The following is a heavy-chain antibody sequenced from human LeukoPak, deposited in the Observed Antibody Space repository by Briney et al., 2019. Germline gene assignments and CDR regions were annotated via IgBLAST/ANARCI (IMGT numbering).Heavy chain of an antibody. Sequence: GGSLRLSCAASGFTFSDHYMDWVGQAPGKGLQWVGRSRNKGNSYTTEYAASVKGRFTISRDDSKKSMYLQMNSLKTEDTAVYYCARDSGHWGQGTLVTVSS. CDR2: SRNKGNSYTT. D-gene: IGHD3-10*01. CDR3: ARDSGH. V-gene: IGHV3-72*01. CDR1: GFTFSDHY. J-gene: IGHJ1*01.